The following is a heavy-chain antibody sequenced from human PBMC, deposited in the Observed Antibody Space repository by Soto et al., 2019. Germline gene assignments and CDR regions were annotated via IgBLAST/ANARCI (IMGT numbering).Heavy chain of an antibody. Sequence: AETLCLTCTVSGGSISIYYWGWIRQPPGKGLEWIGYIYYSGSTNYNPSLKSRVTISVDTSKNQFSLKLSSVTAADTAVYYCARVSSSGDYVAYYYGMDVWGQGTTVTVSS. CDR1: GGSISIYY. D-gene: IGHD4-17*01. J-gene: IGHJ6*01. CDR2: IYYSGST. CDR3: ARVSSSGDYVAYYYGMDV. V-gene: IGHV4-59*01.